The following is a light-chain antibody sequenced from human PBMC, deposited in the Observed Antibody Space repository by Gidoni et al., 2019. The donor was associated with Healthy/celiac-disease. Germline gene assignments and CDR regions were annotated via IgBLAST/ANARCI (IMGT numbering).Light chain of an antibody. J-gene: IGLJ1*01. Sequence: SYELTQPPSVSVYPGQTASMTCSGDKLGDKYACWYQQKPGQSPVLVIYQDSKRPSGIPERFSGSNSGNTATLTISGTQAMDEADYYCQAWDSSTFVFGTGTKVTVL. CDR2: QDS. V-gene: IGLV3-1*01. CDR3: QAWDSSTFV. CDR1: KLGDKY.